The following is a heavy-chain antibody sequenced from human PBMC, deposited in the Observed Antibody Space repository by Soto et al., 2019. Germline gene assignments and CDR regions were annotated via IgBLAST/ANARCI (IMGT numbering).Heavy chain of an antibody. CDR1: GGSISSYY. CDR3: ARDRGYSYGYLGYYYYGMDV. CDR2: IYYSGST. J-gene: IGHJ6*02. V-gene: IGHV4-59*01. D-gene: IGHD5-18*01. Sequence: NPSETLSLTCTVSGGSISSYYWSWIRQPPGKGLEWIGYIYYSGSTNYNPSLKSRVTISVDTSKNQFSLKLSSVTAADTAVYYCARDRGYSYGYLGYYYYGMDVWGQGTTVTVSS.